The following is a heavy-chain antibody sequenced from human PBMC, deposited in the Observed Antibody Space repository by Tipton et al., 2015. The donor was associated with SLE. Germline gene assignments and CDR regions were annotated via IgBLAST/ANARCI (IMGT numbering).Heavy chain of an antibody. D-gene: IGHD2-2*01. CDR1: GGSFSNYF. V-gene: IGHV4-34*01. J-gene: IGHJ6*02. CDR2: INHGGGT. CDR3: ARGCSSTTCEPFDYFGLDV. Sequence: TLSLTCTVYGGSFSNYFWSWIRQSPGKGLEWIGEINHGGGTNYTPSLKNRVTMSVDTSKSQFSLRLNSVTAADTAVYFCARGCSSTTCEPFDYFGLDVWGQGTTVTVSS.